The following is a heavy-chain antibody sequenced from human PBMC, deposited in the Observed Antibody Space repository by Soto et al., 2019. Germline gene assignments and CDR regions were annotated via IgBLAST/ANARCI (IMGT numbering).Heavy chain of an antibody. Sequence: GASVKVSCKASGYTFTGYYMHWVRQAPGQGLEWMGWINPNSGGTNYAQKFQGWVTMTRDTSISTAYMELSRLRSDYTAVYYCARDSSSSWSPDYWGQGTLVTVSS. V-gene: IGHV1-2*04. CDR3: ARDSSSSWSPDY. J-gene: IGHJ4*02. D-gene: IGHD6-13*01. CDR1: GYTFTGYY. CDR2: INPNSGGT.